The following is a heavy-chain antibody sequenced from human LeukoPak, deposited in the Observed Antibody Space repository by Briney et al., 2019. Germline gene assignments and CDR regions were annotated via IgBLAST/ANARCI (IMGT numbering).Heavy chain of an antibody. J-gene: IGHJ4*02. CDR2: ISSSSSYV. V-gene: IGHV3-21*01. CDR3: AREKSHRVPPTYNIAVGRRGAFDY. D-gene: IGHD6-19*01. Sequence: GGSLRLSCAASGFTFSSYSMNWVRQAPGKGLEWVSSISSSSSYVYYADSVKGRFTISRDNAKNSLYLQMNSLRAEDTAVYYCAREKSHRVPPTYNIAVGRRGAFDYWGQGTLVTVSS. CDR1: GFTFSSYS.